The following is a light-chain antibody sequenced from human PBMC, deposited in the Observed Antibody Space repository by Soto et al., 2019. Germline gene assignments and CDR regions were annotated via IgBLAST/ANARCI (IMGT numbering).Light chain of an antibody. Sequence: EIVFTQSPSTLSLSPGERAIFSCRASQSVSTFLAWFQQKPGQPPRLLIYNASNRTTGIPARFSGSGSGTDFTLTISSLEPEDFAVYYCQQRGDWPPITFGQGTRLAIK. J-gene: IGKJ5*01. V-gene: IGKV3-11*01. CDR3: QQRGDWPPIT. CDR2: NAS. CDR1: QSVSTF.